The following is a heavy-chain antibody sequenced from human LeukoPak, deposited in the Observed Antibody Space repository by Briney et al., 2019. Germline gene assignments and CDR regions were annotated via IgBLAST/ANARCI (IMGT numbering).Heavy chain of an antibody. D-gene: IGHD2-2*01. CDR2: ISSNGGST. Sequence: GGSLRLSCSASGFAFGSYAMHWVRQAPGKGLEYVSAISSNGGSTYYADSVKGRFTISRDNSKNTLYLQMNSLRAEDTAVYYCAKVHDIVVVPAATINYWGQGTLVTVSS. V-gene: IGHV3-64*04. CDR3: AKVHDIVVVPAATINY. CDR1: GFAFGSYA. J-gene: IGHJ4*02.